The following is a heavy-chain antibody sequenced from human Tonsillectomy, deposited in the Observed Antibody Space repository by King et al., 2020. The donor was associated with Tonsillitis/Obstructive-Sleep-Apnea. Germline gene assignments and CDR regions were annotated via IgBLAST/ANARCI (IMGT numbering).Heavy chain of an antibody. CDR2: SYYTGSP. D-gene: IGHD2-8*01. CDR1: GGSIISYY. J-gene: IGHJ3*02. Sequence: VQLQESGPGLVKPSETLSLTCTVSGGSIISYYWSWIRQPPGKGLEYIGYSYYTGSPNYNPSLKSRVTISVDTSKNQFSLKLSSVTAADTAVYYCAREGAVMNGFAIWGQGTMVTVSS. V-gene: IGHV4-59*01. CDR3: AREGAVMNGFAI.